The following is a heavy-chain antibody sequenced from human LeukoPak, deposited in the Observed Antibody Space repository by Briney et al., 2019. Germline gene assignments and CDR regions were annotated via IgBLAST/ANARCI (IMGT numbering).Heavy chain of an antibody. J-gene: IGHJ4*02. CDR2: INHSGST. CDR1: GGSFSGYY. CDR3: ARGPTYYFDY. V-gene: IGHV4-34*01. Sequence: SETLSLTCAVYGGSFSGYYWSWIRRPPGKGLEWIGEINHSGSTNYNPSLKSRVTISVDTSKNQFSLKLSSVTAADTAVYYCARGPTYYFDYWGQGTLVTVSS.